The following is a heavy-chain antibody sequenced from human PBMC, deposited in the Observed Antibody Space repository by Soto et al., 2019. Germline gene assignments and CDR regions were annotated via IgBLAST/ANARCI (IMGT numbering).Heavy chain of an antibody. CDR3: ARDQLGIAAAGTPEGWFDP. CDR2: INPNSGGT. Sequence: QVQLVQSGAEVKKPGASVKVSCKASGYTFTGYYMHWVRQAPGQGLEWMGWINPNSGGTNYAQKFQGWVTMTRDTSISTAYMERSRLRSDDTAVYYCARDQLGIAAAGTPEGWFDPWGQGTLVTVSS. V-gene: IGHV1-2*04. CDR1: GYTFTGYY. J-gene: IGHJ5*02. D-gene: IGHD6-13*01.